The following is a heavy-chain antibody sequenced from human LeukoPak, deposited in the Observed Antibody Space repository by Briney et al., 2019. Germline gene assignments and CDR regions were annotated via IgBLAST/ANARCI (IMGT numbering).Heavy chain of an antibody. J-gene: IGHJ4*02. D-gene: IGHD2-15*01. CDR1: GFTFSSYA. Sequence: GGSLRLSCAASGFTFSSYAMSWVRQAPGKGLEWVSGIYSGGSTYYAESVKGRFTISRDNSKDTLYLDMNSLRIEDTAIYFCARDESVGLPTAATPLHYWRQGTLLTLSS. V-gene: IGHV3-66*02. CDR3: ARDESVGLPTAATPLHY. CDR2: IYSGGST.